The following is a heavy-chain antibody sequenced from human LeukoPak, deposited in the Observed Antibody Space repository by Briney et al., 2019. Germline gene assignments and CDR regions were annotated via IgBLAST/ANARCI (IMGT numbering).Heavy chain of an antibody. CDR2: ISGDGGST. CDR3: ANACDCSGASCYSADY. Sequence: GGSLRLSCAASGFTFDDYAMHWVRQAPGKGLEWVSLISGDGGSTYYADSVKGRLTISRDNSKNSLYLQMNSLRTEDTALYYCANACDCSGASCYSADYWGHGTLVTGSS. J-gene: IGHJ4*01. V-gene: IGHV3-43*02. CDR1: GFTFDDYA. D-gene: IGHD2-15*01.